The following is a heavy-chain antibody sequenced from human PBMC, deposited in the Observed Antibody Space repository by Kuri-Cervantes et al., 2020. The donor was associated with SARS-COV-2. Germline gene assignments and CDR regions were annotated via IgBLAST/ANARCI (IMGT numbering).Heavy chain of an antibody. CDR2: IIPIIDIA. J-gene: IGHJ5*02. CDR3: SRERMPTDIDGSGRDWFDP. Sequence: SVKVSCKASGYTFTSYAMNWVRQAPGQGLEWMGRIIPIIDIADYAQKFQGRVTITADKSTTTAYMELNSLRSEDTAVYYCSRERMPTDIDGSGRDWFDPWGQGTLVTVSS. D-gene: IGHD6-19*01. CDR1: GYTFTSYA. V-gene: IGHV1-69*04.